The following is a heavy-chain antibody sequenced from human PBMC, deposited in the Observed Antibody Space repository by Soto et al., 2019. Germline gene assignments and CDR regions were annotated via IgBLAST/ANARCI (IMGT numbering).Heavy chain of an antibody. J-gene: IGHJ6*02. CDR3: ARAPANSGYSYGDYYYGMDV. CDR1: GGSISSYY. Sequence: SETLSLTCTVSGGSISSYYWSWIRQPPGKGLEWIGYIYYSGSTNYNPSLKSRVTISVDTSKNQFSLKLSSVTAADTAVYYCARAPANSGYSYGDYYYGMDVWGQGTTVTVSS. CDR2: IYYSGST. V-gene: IGHV4-59*01. D-gene: IGHD5-18*01.